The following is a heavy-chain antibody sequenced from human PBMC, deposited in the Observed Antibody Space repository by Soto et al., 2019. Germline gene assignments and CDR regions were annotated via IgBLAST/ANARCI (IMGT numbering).Heavy chain of an antibody. CDR2: IYYSGST. D-gene: IGHD6-25*01. CDR1: GGSISSGDYY. V-gene: IGHV4-30-4*01. Sequence: QVQLQESGPGLVKPSQTLSLTCTVSGGSISSGDYYWSWIRQPPGKGREWLAYIYYSGSTYYNPSLKSRVTISVDTSKNQFSLKLSSVTAADTAVYYCAREGAATKYNWFDPWGQGTLVTVSS. J-gene: IGHJ5*02. CDR3: AREGAATKYNWFDP.